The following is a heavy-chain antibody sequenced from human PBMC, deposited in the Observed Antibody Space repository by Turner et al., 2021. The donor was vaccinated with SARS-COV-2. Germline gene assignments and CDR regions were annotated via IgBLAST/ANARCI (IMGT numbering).Heavy chain of an antibody. Sequence: QVQLVESGGGVVQPGRSLRLTFPAFVFTFSSYGMHWVRQAPGKGLEWVAVISYDGSNKYYADSVKGRFTISRDNSKNTLYLQMNSLRAEDTAVYYCAKQLGRYSKQMYYFDYWGQGTLVTVSS. J-gene: IGHJ4*02. D-gene: IGHD4-4*01. V-gene: IGHV3-30*18. CDR2: ISYDGSNK. CDR3: AKQLGRYSKQMYYFDY. CDR1: VFTFSSYG.